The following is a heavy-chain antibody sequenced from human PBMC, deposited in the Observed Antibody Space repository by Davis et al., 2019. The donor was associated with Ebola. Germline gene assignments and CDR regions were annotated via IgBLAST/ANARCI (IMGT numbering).Heavy chain of an antibody. V-gene: IGHV4-39*01. CDR1: GGSISSSNYY. CDR2: IYYSGST. J-gene: IGHJ6*02. Sequence: MPSETLSLTCTVSGGSISSSNYYWGWIRQPPGKGLEWIGYIYYSGSTNYNPSLKSRVTISVDTSKNQFSLKLSSVTAADTAVYYCARGGDSSSWYYYYGMDVWGQGTTVTVSS. CDR3: ARGGDSSSWYYYYGMDV. D-gene: IGHD6-13*01.